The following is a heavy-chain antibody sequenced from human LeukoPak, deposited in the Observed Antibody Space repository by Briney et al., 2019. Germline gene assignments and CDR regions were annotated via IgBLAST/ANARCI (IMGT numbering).Heavy chain of an antibody. CDR1: GYTFTSYG. D-gene: IGHD3-16*02. CDR2: ISAYNGNT. V-gene: IGHV1-18*01. J-gene: IGHJ4*02. Sequence: ASAKVSCKASGYTFTSYGISWVRQAPGQGLEGMGWISAYNGNTNYAQRLQGRVTMTTDTSTSTAYMELRSLRSDDTAVYYCARVIGEGRLDYWGQGTLVTVSS. CDR3: ARVIGEGRLDY.